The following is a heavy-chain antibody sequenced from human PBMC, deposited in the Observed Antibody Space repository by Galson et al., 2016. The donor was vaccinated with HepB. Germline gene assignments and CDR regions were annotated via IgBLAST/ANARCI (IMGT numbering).Heavy chain of an antibody. V-gene: IGHV1-18*01. CDR2: ISTYNGNS. CDR3: ARGGSATFDY. D-gene: IGHD1-1*01. Sequence: SVKVSCKASNYTFINYGIIWVRQAPGQGLEWMGWISTYNGNSDYAQKFQGRVTMTRDTSTSTAYMELRSLRSDDAAVYYCARGGSATFDYWGQGTVVTVSS. CDR1: NYTFINYG. J-gene: IGHJ4*02.